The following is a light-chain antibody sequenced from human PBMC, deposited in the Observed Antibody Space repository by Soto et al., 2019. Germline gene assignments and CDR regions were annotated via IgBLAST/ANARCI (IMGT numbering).Light chain of an antibody. J-gene: IGKJ1*01. V-gene: IGKV3-15*01. CDR1: QSVSSN. Sequence: EIVMTQSPDTLSVSPGERATLSCRASQSVSSNLAWYQQKPGQAPRLLIYGASTRATGIPARFSGSGSGTEFTLTISSLQSEDFAVYYGQQYNNWLPWTFGQGTKVEIK. CDR2: GAS. CDR3: QQYNNWLPWT.